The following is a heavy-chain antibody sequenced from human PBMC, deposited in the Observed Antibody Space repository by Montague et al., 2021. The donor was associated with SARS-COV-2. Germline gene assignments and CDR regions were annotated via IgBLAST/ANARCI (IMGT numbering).Heavy chain of an antibody. V-gene: IGHV4-39*07. D-gene: IGHD1/OR15-1a*01. CDR1: GGSISRSSYY. CDR3: ARKTIYFDY. CDR2: IHYSGTT. Sequence: SETLSLTCSVSGGSISRSSYYWDWPRQPPGKGLEWIGSIHYSGTTYYNPSLESRVTISVDTSNNQFSVKLTSVTAADSAVYYCARKTIYFDYWGQGTLVTVSS. J-gene: IGHJ4*02.